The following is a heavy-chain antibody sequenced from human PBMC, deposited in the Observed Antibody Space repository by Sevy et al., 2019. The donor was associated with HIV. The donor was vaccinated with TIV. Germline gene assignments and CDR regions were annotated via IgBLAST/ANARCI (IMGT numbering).Heavy chain of an antibody. D-gene: IGHD4-17*01. CDR3: ARDPRIFGDYLLTYFDY. J-gene: IGHJ4*02. V-gene: IGHV3-33*01. CDR2: IWYDGNNQ. CDR1: GFAFSDYS. Sequence: GGSLRLSCVASGFAFSDYSMHWVRLAPGKGLEWVAVIWYDGNNQHYADSVRGRFTISRDNSKNTLYLQLSSLRAEDTAVYYCARDPRIFGDYLLTYFDYWGQGVLVTVSS.